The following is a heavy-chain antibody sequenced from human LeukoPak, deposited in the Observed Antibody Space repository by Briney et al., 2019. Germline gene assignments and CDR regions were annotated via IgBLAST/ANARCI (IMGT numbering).Heavy chain of an antibody. Sequence: SETLSLTCTVSGGSISSYYWSWIRQPPGKGLEWIGYIYYSGSTNYNPSLKSRVTISVDTSKNQFSLTLSSVTAADTAVYYCARDRSRSRFDPWGQGTLVTVSS. CDR1: GGSISSYY. CDR2: IYYSGST. V-gene: IGHV4-59*01. CDR3: ARDRSRSRFDP. J-gene: IGHJ5*02. D-gene: IGHD3-10*01.